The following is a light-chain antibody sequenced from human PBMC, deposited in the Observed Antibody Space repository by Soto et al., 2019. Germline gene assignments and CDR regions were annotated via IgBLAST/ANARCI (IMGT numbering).Light chain of an antibody. CDR1: QSVRNNN. CDR3: QQYGSSAPIN. J-gene: IGKJ5*01. Sequence: EIVLTHSPGTLSLSPGERATLSCRASQSVRNNNLNWYQQKAGQAPRLPIYGASIRATGIPDRFSGSGSGTDFTLTISRLEPEDFALYFCQQYGSSAPINFGQGTRLEIK. V-gene: IGKV3-20*01. CDR2: GAS.